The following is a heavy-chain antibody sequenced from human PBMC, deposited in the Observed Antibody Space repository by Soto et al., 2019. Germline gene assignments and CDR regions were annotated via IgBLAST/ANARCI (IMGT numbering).Heavy chain of an antibody. D-gene: IGHD3-10*01. Sequence: SETLSLTCTVSGGSISSYYWSWIRQPPGKGLEWIGSTNYNPSLKSRVTISVDTSKNQFSLKLSSVTAADTAVYYCARRYGSAFDFWGQGTMVT. J-gene: IGHJ3*01. V-gene: IGHV4-59*01. CDR1: GGSISSYY. CDR3: ARRYGSAFDF. CDR2: ST.